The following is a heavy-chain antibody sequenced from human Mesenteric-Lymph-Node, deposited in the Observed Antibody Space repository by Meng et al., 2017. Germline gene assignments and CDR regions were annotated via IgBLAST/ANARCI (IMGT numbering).Heavy chain of an antibody. J-gene: IGHJ3*02. CDR1: GYIFTSHS. CDR3: ARRLVVSGSFDALDI. V-gene: IGHV1-3*01. CDR2: VDAGNGNT. Sequence: ASVKVSCKASGYIFTSHSIQWVRQAPGQRLEWMGAVDAGNGNTAYSQKFQERVIMTRDTSATTVYMELHSLKSEDTAVYFCARRLVVSGSFDALDIWGQGTMVTV. D-gene: IGHD2-21*01.